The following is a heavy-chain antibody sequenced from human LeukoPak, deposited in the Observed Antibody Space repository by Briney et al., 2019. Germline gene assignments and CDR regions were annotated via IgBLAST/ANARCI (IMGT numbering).Heavy chain of an antibody. CDR3: ARSIGGNLDY. V-gene: IGHV3-74*01. CDR2: ISSDGSNT. CDR1: GFILRRYW. D-gene: IGHD3-16*01. Sequence: PGGSLRLSCVASGFILRRYWMYWVRQAPGKGLVWVSRISSDGSNTTYGDSVKGRFTIARDNAKNTLFLQMSSLRADDTAMYYCARSIGGNLDYWGQGTLVTVSS. J-gene: IGHJ4*02.